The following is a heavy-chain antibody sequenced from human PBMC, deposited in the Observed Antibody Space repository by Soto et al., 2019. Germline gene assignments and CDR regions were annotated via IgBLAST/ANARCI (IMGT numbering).Heavy chain of an antibody. CDR2: ISSSSSYI. V-gene: IGHV3-21*01. Sequence: NPGGSLRLSCAASGFTFSSYSMNWVRQAPGKGLEWVSSISSSSSYIYYADSVKGRFTISRDNAKNSLYLQMNSLRAEDTAVYYCARSATDDYGMDVWGQGTTVTVSS. CDR1: GFTFSSYS. CDR3: ARSATDDYGMDV. J-gene: IGHJ6*02.